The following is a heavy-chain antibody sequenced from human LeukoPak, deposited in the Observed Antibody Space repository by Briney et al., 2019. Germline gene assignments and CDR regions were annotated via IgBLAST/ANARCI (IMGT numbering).Heavy chain of an antibody. CDR2: IYHSGST. CDR3: ARVGAQNSGSYYYYYYMDV. D-gene: IGHD1-26*01. J-gene: IGHJ6*03. V-gene: IGHV4-30-4*08. CDR1: GDSISSGDYY. Sequence: SETLSLTCTVSGDSISSGDYYWSWIRQPPGKGLEWIGHIYHSGSTYSNPSLKSRLTISVDRSKNQFSLKLSSVTAADTAVYYCARVGAQNSGSYYYYYYMDVWGKGTTVTVSS.